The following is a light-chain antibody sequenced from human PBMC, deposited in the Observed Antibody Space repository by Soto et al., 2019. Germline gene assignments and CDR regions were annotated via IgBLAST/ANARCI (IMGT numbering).Light chain of an antibody. CDR1: QSISNY. V-gene: IGKV1-39*01. Sequence: IKMNQCASSLSASIGARVTITSRASQSISNYLNWYQQKPGKAPKLLIYAASSLQSGVPSRFSGSGSGTDFTLTISSLQPEDFATYFCQQTDTTPITFGQRRRLEV. J-gene: IGKJ5*01. CDR2: AAS. CDR3: QQTDTTPIT.